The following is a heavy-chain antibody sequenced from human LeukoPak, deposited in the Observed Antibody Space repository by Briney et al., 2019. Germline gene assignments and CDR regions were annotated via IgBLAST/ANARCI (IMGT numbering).Heavy chain of an antibody. Sequence: HPGGSLRLSCAASGFRFEDFAMFWVRQVSGKGLEWVSFISWSGAQLGYADFVEGRFTISRDNAKNSLYLELSGLRPEDTAMYFCAKAIAAVAGYDAFDIWGQGTMVTVSS. V-gene: IGHV3-9*01. CDR3: AKAIAAVAGYDAFDI. CDR1: GFRFEDFA. CDR2: ISWSGAQL. D-gene: IGHD6-19*01. J-gene: IGHJ3*02.